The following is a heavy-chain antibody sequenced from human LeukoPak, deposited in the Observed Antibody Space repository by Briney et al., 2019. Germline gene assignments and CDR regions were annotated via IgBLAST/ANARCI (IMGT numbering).Heavy chain of an antibody. CDR2: MYPGDSDT. Sequence: GESLKISCRGSGSRFSTYWVGWVRQMHGKGLEGMGIMYPGDSDTRYSPSFQGQFTISADKSISTAYLQWSSLKASDTAMYFCARRDGYNMGAFDIWGQGTMVTVSS. CDR1: GSRFSTYW. J-gene: IGHJ3*02. CDR3: ARRDGYNMGAFDI. D-gene: IGHD5-24*01. V-gene: IGHV5-51*01.